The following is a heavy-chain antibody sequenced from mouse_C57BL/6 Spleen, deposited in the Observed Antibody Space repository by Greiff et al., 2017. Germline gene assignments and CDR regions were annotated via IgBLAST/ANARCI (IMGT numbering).Heavy chain of an antibody. CDR2: FYPGSGSI. J-gene: IGHJ2*01. V-gene: IGHV1-62-2*01. CDR3: ARHEELLRSSYYFDY. Sequence: VMLVESGAELVKPGASVKLSCKASGYTFTEYTIHWVKQRSGQGLEWIGWFYPGSGSIKYNEKFKDKATLTADKSSSTVYMELSRLTSEDSAVYFCARHEELLRSSYYFDYWGQGTTLTVSS. CDR1: GYTFTEYT. D-gene: IGHD1-1*01.